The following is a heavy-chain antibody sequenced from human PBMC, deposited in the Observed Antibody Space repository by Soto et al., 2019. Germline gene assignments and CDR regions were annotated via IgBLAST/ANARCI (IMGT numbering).Heavy chain of an antibody. CDR3: AKDVNIVVSSGPIEYFAL. V-gene: IGHV3-30*18. Sequence: QVQLVESGGGVVQPGLSQRLAGAASVFTFSSYGIHWVLQAPGQGLEGVAVFPYDGSNKYYGDSVKGLFTSSRENSTTTLYMQMNSLRAEDTAVYYCAKDVNIVVSSGPIEYFALWCRGTLISVSS. D-gene: IGHD2-15*01. CDR2: FPYDGSNK. J-gene: IGHJ2*01. CDR1: VFTFSSYG.